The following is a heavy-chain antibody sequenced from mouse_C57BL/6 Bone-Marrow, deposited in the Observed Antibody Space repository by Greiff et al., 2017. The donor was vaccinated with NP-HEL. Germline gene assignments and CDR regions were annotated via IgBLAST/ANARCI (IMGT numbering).Heavy chain of an antibody. J-gene: IGHJ4*01. CDR2: ISYDGSN. D-gene: IGHD2-1*01. CDR1: GYSITSGYY. CDR3: AQYGNYVYAMDY. V-gene: IGHV3-6*01. Sequence: EVQLKESGPGLVKPSQSLSLTCSVTGYSITSGYYWNWIRQFPGNKLEWMGYISYDGSNNYNPSLKNRISITRDTSKNQFFLKLNSVTTEDTATYYCAQYGNYVYAMDYWGQGTSVTVSS.